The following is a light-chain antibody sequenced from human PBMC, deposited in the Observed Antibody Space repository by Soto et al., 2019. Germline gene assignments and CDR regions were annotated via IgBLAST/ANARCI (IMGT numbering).Light chain of an antibody. CDR3: ASYTSSSTLV. Sequence: ALTQPASVSGSPGQSITISCTGTSSDVGGYNYVSWYQYHPGKAPKLMIFDVTNRPSGVSDRFSGSKSGNMASLTISGLRAEDEADYYCASYTSSSTLVFGGGTKLTVL. CDR1: SSDVGGYNY. V-gene: IGLV2-14*03. J-gene: IGLJ3*02. CDR2: DVT.